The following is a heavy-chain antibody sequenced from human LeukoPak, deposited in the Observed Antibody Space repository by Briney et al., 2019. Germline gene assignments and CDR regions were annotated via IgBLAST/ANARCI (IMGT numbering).Heavy chain of an antibody. Sequence: ASVKVSCKASGYTFTSYGISWVRQAPGQGLEWMGWISAYNGNTNYAQKLQGRVTMTTDTSTSTAYMELSSLRSEDTAVYYCARGRYYDILTGYYTEKAYYFDYWGQGTLVTVSS. V-gene: IGHV1-18*01. CDR1: GYTFTSYG. D-gene: IGHD3-9*01. J-gene: IGHJ4*02. CDR3: ARGRYYDILTGYYTEKAYYFDY. CDR2: ISAYNGNT.